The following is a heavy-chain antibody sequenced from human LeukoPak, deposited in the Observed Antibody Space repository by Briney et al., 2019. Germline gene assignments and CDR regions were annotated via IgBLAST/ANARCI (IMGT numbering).Heavy chain of an antibody. CDR3: ATTSGGSGYHFDY. Sequence: SETLSLTCAVYGGSFSGYYWSWIRQPPGKGLEWIGEINHSGSTNYNPSLKSRVTISVDTSKNQFSLKLSYVTAADTAVYYCATTSGGSGYHFDYWGQGTLVTVSS. J-gene: IGHJ4*02. D-gene: IGHD1-1*01. CDR2: INHSGST. CDR1: GGSFSGYY. V-gene: IGHV4-34*01.